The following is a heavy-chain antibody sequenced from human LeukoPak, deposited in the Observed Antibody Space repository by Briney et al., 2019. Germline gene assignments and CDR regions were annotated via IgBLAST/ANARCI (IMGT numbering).Heavy chain of an antibody. CDR2: INSDGRST. J-gene: IGHJ4*02. CDR3: ARGSQGSIFDY. V-gene: IGHV3-74*01. Sequence: PGGSLRLSCAASGFTFSSYWMHWVRQAPGKGLVWVSRINSDGRSTTYADSVKGRFTISKDNAKNTLYLQMNSLRAEDTAVYYCARGSQGSIFDYRGQGTLVTVSS. CDR1: GFTFSSYW.